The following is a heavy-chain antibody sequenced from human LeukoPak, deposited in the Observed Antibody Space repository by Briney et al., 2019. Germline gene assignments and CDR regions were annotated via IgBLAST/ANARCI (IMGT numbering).Heavy chain of an antibody. Sequence: SETLSLTCAVYGGSFSGHYWSWIRQPPGKGLEWIGEINHSGSTNYNPSLKSRVTISVDTSKNQFSLKLSSVTAADTAVYYCARVVIVVVQINWGQGTLVTVSS. CDR2: INHSGST. CDR3: ARVVIVVVQIN. D-gene: IGHD3-22*01. J-gene: IGHJ4*02. V-gene: IGHV4-34*01. CDR1: GGSFSGHY.